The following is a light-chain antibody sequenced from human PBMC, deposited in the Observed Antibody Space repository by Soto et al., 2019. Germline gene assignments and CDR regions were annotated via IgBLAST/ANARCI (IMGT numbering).Light chain of an antibody. V-gene: IGKV3-15*01. J-gene: IGKJ1*01. CDR2: GAS. Sequence: EIVMTQSPATLSVSPGEIATLSCRASQSVSNSLAWHQQKPGQGPSLLIYGASTRATGIPARLSGSGPGTALSLNISSLQSEDFAVYDCQQYSKWPWTFGQGTKVEI. CDR3: QQYSKWPWT. CDR1: QSVSNS.